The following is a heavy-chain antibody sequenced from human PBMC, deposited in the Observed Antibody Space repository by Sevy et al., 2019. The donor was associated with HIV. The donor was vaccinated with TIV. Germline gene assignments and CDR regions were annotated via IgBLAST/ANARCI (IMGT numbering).Heavy chain of an antibody. CDR2: VSAHNGDT. J-gene: IGHJ4*02. CDR1: GYTFTSYK. CDR3: VRAYCSGGRCYSGAY. V-gene: IGHV1-18*01. Sequence: ASVKVSCKTSGYTFTSYKITWVRQAPGQGLEWMGWVSAHNGDTNYAQRFRGRVTMTTDTSTSTAYMDLRSLRSDDPAVYYCVRAYCSGGRCYSGAYWGQGTLVTVSS. D-gene: IGHD2-15*01.